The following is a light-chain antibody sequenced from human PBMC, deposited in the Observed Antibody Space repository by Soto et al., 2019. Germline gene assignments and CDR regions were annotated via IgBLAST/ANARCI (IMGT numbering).Light chain of an antibody. CDR2: EGS. J-gene: IGLJ1*01. V-gene: IGLV2-23*01. Sequence: QSALTQPASVSGSPGQSITISCTGTSSDVGSYNLVSWYQQHPGKAPKLMIYEGSKRPSGVSNRFSGSKSGNTASLTISGLQAEDKADYYCCSYAGSSTLGVGFGTGTKLTVL. CDR1: SSDVGSYNL. CDR3: CSYAGSSTLGVG.